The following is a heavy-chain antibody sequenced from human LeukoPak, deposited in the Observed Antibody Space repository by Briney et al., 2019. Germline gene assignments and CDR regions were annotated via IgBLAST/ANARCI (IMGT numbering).Heavy chain of an antibody. CDR2: ITADGGST. CDR1: GLTFRSYA. CDR3: ARVWLRDYMDV. D-gene: IGHD5-12*01. J-gene: IGHJ6*03. Sequence: GGSLRLSCAVPGLTFRSYAMNWFRQAPGKGLGWVAAITADGGSTHYTTSVKGRFIISRDTPKNTLSLQMNNLRAEDTAVYFCARVWLRDYMDVWGEGTTVSV. V-gene: IGHV3-23*01.